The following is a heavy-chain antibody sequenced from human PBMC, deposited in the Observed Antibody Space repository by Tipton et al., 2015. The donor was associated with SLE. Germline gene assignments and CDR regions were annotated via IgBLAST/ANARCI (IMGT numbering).Heavy chain of an antibody. CDR3: ARAKVDIVAFDAFDI. Sequence: TLSLTCTVSGGSISSSSYYWGWIRQPPGKGLEWIGSIYYSGSTYYNPFLKSRVTISVDTSKNQFSLKLSSVTAADTAVYYCARAKVDIVAFDAFDIWGQGTMVTVSS. J-gene: IGHJ3*02. CDR2: IYYSGST. CDR1: GGSISSSSYY. V-gene: IGHV4-39*07. D-gene: IGHD5-12*01.